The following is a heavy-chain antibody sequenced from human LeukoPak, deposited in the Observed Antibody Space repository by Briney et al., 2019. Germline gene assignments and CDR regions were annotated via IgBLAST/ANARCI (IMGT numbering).Heavy chain of an antibody. V-gene: IGHV3-11*06. Sequence: KPGGSLRLSCAASGFTFSDYYMSWIRQAPGKGLEWVSYISDSSGYTKDGDSVKGRFTISRDNAKKSLYLQMNSLRAEDTAVYYCARDRVGGSYVFDIWGQGTMVTVSS. CDR2: ISDSSGYT. D-gene: IGHD1-26*01. J-gene: IGHJ3*02. CDR1: GFTFSDYY. CDR3: ARDRVGGSYVFDI.